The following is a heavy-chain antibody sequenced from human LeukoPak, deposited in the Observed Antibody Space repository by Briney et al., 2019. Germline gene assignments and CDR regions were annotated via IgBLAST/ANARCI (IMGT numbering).Heavy chain of an antibody. Sequence: SGGSLRLSCAASGFTFSSYGMHWVRRAPGKGLEWVAVIWYDGSNKYYADSVKGRFTISRDNSKNTLYLQMNSLRAEDTAVYYCARGRHCSSTSCYKFGGMIDYWGQGTLVTVSS. CDR3: ARGRHCSSTSCYKFGGMIDY. CDR1: GFTFSSYG. V-gene: IGHV3-33*01. D-gene: IGHD2-2*02. J-gene: IGHJ4*02. CDR2: IWYDGSNK.